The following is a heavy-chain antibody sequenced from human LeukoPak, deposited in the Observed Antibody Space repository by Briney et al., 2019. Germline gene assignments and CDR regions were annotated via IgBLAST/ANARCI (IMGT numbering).Heavy chain of an antibody. CDR2: ITGSGRGT. Sequence: GGSLRLSCTASGLTFSNYATTWVRKAQGKGLEWVSSITGSGRGTYYADSVKGRFSVSRDNSQNTVFLHMNSLRADDTALYYCSKDPNGDYVGAFDMWGPGTMVTVSS. CDR3: SKDPNGDYVGAFDM. J-gene: IGHJ3*02. CDR1: GLTFSNYA. V-gene: IGHV3-23*01. D-gene: IGHD4-17*01.